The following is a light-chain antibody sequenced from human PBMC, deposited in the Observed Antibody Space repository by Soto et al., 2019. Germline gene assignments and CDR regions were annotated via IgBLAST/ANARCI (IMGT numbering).Light chain of an antibody. J-gene: IGLJ1*01. CDR2: DVS. CDR3: SAYTSSSTLYV. CDR1: SSDVGGYNY. V-gene: IGLV2-14*01. Sequence: QSALTQPASVSGSPGQSITISCTGTSSDVGGYNYVSWYQQNPGKAPKLMIYDVSVRPSGVSNRVSGSKSGNTASLTISGLQAEDEADYYCSAYTSSSTLYVFGTGTKVTVL.